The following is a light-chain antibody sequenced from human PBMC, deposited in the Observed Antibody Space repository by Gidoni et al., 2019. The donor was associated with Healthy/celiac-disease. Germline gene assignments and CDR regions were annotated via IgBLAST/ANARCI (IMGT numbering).Light chain of an antibody. J-gene: IGKJ2*01. CDR3: QQDYRTSYT. CDR2: WAS. Sequence: DIVMTQSPDSLAVSLGERATINCKSSQSVLYSSNNKNYLAWYQQKPAQPPKLLIYWASTRESGVPDRFSGSGSGTDFILTISSLQAEDVAVYYCQQDYRTSYTFGQGTKLEIK. CDR1: QSVLYSSNNKNY. V-gene: IGKV4-1*01.